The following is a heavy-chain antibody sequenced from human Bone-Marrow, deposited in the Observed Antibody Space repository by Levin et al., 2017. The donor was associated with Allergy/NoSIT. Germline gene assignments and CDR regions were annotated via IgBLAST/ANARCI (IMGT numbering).Heavy chain of an antibody. CDR3: ARGAGYGDYFDA. Sequence: GSLRLSCAVSGGSISNFYWTWIRQTPGKGLEWIGHVHYTGSSTYNPSLKTRLTISVDTSKNQFSLSLRSLTSSDTAVYYCARGAGYGDYFDAWGQGTLVTVSS. J-gene: IGHJ4*02. CDR2: VHYTGSS. D-gene: IGHD4-17*01. CDR1: GGSISNFY. V-gene: IGHV4-59*01.